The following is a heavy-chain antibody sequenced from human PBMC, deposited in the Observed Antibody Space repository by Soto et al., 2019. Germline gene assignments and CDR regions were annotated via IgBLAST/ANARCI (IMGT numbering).Heavy chain of an antibody. CDR1: GDSINNYY. CDR2: IYDSGST. J-gene: IGHJ6*02. CDR3: ARGTKYYYQGMDV. Sequence: SETLSLTCTVSGDSINNYYWTWIRQPPGKGLEWIGYIYDSGSTSSNPSLKSRLTISVDTSKNQFSLKLKSVTAADTAVYYCARGTKYYYQGMDVWGQGTTVT. V-gene: IGHV4-59*01.